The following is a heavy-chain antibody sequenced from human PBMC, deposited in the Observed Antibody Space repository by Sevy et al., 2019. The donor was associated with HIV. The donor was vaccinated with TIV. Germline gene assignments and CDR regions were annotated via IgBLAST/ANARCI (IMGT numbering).Heavy chain of an antibody. V-gene: IGHV3-11*04. CDR3: ARNHNWNDKDFDY. CDR1: GFSFSDYY. Sequence: GGSLRLSCAVSGFSFSDYYMSWIRQAPGKGLEWVSYVSSGGSTINYADSVKGRVTISRDNAKNSLYLQMNSLRAEDTAVYSCARNHNWNDKDFDYWGQGTLVTVSS. J-gene: IGHJ4*02. D-gene: IGHD1-20*01. CDR2: VSSGGSTI.